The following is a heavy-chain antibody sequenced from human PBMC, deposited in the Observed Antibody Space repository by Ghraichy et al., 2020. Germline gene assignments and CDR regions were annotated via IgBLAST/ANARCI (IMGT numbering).Heavy chain of an antibody. CDR3: ARGGATVIVEYYFGLDV. Sequence: GSLRLSCAVYGGSFGGYYWSWIRQPPGKGLEWIGEINHSGDARYNPSLESRVTISKDTSKNQFSLTLRSLTAADTAVYFCARGGATVIVEYYFGLDVWGQGTTVTVSS. CDR1: GGSFGGYY. J-gene: IGHJ6*02. V-gene: IGHV4-34*01. CDR2: INHSGDA. D-gene: IGHD2-21*01.